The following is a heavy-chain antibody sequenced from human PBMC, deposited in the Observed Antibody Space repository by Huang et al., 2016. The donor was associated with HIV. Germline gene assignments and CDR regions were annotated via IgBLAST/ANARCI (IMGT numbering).Heavy chain of an antibody. CDR2: VYYRGTT. V-gene: IGHV4-39*01. D-gene: IGHD3-3*01. J-gene: IGHJ4*02. Sequence: QLHLQESGPGLVKPSETLSLICTVSGGSISNNDYYWGWIRQSPGKGLEWIGGVYYRGTTSYNPSLKSRVTISMDMSKKEFARRLGSLSAADSAIYYCARHCPLQYRDLWTGFSYYFDFWGQGSPVTVSS. CDR3: ARHCPLQYRDLWTGFSYYFDF. CDR1: GGSISNNDYY.